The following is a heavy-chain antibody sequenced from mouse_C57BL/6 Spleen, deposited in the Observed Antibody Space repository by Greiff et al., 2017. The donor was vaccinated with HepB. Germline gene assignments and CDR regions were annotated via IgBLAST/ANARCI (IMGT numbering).Heavy chain of an antibody. D-gene: IGHD2-4*01. Sequence: VQLVESGPGLVQPSQSLSITCTVSGFSLTSYGVHWVRQSPGKGLEWLGVIWRGGSTDYNAAFMSRLSITKDNSKSQVFFKMNSLQADDTAIYYCAKGEGIYYDYYYAMDYWGQGTSVTVSS. CDR3: AKGEGIYYDYYYAMDY. V-gene: IGHV2-5*01. J-gene: IGHJ4*01. CDR2: IWRGGST. CDR1: GFSLTSYG.